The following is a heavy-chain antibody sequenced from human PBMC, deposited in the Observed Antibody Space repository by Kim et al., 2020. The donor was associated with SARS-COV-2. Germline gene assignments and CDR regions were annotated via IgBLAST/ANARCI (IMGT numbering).Heavy chain of an antibody. V-gene: IGHV3-30*18. CDR3: AKGHDILTGDDAFDI. D-gene: IGHD3-9*01. J-gene: IGHJ3*02. CDR2: ISYDGSNK. Sequence: GGSLRLSCAASGFTFSSYGMHWVRQAPGKGLEWVAVISYDGSNKYYADSVKGRFTISRDNSKNTLYLQMNSLRAEDTAVYYCAKGHDILTGDDAFDIWGQGTMVTVSS. CDR1: GFTFSSYG.